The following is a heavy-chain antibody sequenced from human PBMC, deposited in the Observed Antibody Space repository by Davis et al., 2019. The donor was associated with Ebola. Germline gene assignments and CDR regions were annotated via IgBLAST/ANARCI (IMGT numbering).Heavy chain of an antibody. J-gene: IGHJ2*01. CDR3: ARDLPGGDWYFDL. Sequence: GGSLRLSCAATAFTVSSSYMTWVRQAPGKGLEWVAVISYDGSNKYYADSVKGRFTISRDNSKNTLYLQMSSLRAEDTAVYYCARDLPGGDWYFDLWGRGTLVTVSS. V-gene: IGHV3-30*03. D-gene: IGHD1-14*01. CDR2: ISYDGSNK. CDR1: AFTVSSSY.